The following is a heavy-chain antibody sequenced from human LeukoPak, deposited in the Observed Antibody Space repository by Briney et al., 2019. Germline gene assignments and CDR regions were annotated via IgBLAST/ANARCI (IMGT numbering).Heavy chain of an antibody. CDR2: ISYDGSNK. D-gene: IGHD2-2*02. Sequence: GGSLRLSCAASGFTFSSYAMHWVRQAPGKGLEWVAVISYDGSNKYYADSVKGRFTISRDNSKNTLYLQMNSLRAEDTAVYYCARVVPRRYCSSTSCYRWFDPWGQGTLVTVSS. J-gene: IGHJ5*02. V-gene: IGHV3-30-3*01. CDR1: GFTFSSYA. CDR3: ARVVPRRYCSSTSCYRWFDP.